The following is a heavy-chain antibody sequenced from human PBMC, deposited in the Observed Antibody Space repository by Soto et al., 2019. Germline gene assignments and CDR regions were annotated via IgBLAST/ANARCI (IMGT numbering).Heavy chain of an antibody. Sequence: GGSLRLSFTASGITLDKYAMRWVRQPRGKGLGWVAVVPYDGRDKYYGDSVKGRFTISRDDAKNTVYLQMDSVGVEDTAVYYCAKEMYPRGVLDSTSPGGDYWGQGTLVTVSS. V-gene: IGHV3-30*18. J-gene: IGHJ4*02. CDR3: AKEMYPRGVLDSTSPGGDY. CDR1: GITLDKYA. CDR2: VPYDGRDK. D-gene: IGHD3-22*01.